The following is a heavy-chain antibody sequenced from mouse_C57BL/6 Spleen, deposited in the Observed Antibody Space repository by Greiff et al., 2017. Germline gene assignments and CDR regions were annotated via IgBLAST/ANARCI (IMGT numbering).Heavy chain of an antibody. V-gene: IGHV5-12*01. J-gene: IGHJ1*03. Sequence: EVMLVESGGGLVQPGGSLKLSCAASGFTFSDYYMYWVRQTPEKRLEWVAYISNGGGSTYYPDTVKGRFTISRDNAKNTLYLQMSRLKSEDTAMYYCARQNWDGWYFDVWGTGTTVTVSS. CDR1: GFTFSDYY. D-gene: IGHD4-1*01. CDR3: ARQNWDGWYFDV. CDR2: ISNGGGST.